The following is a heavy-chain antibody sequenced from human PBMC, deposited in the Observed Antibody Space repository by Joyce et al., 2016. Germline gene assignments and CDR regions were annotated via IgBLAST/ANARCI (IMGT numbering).Heavy chain of an antibody. CDR3: ASGKGYKNSWSNYFDP. D-gene: IGHD6-13*01. CDR1: GFSLNTYP. J-gene: IGHJ5*02. Sequence: QVQLVESGGGVVQPGGSLRLSCAASGFSLNTYPTHWVRQAPGNGLEWVAVISSDGTNKHYTDSVKGRFTFSRDNSKNILYLQMNSLTNEDTAMYYCASGKGYKNSWSNYFDPWGQGTPVTVSS. V-gene: IGHV3-30*04. CDR2: ISSDGTNK.